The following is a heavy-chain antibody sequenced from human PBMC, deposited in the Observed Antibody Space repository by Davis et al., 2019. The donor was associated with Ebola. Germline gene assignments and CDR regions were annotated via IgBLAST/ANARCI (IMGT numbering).Heavy chain of an antibody. J-gene: IGHJ4*01. Sequence: HTGGSLRLSCEASGFPFRNFWMHWFRQAPGKGPMWVSRIDTDGSVTDYADSVKGRFTISRDNTKDLVFLELSSLRVEDTGVYYCARDLGLDFAVVTYFDYWGHGAPVTVSS. CDR3: ARDLGLDFAVVTYFDY. CDR1: GFPFRNFW. V-gene: IGHV3-74*01. D-gene: IGHD3-3*01. CDR2: IDTDGSVT.